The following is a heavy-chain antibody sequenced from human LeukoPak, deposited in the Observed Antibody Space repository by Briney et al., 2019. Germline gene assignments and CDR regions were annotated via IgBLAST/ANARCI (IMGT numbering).Heavy chain of an antibody. CDR3: ARALADNRGYYLGFDY. CDR2: ITNNNGTM. V-gene: IGHV3-11*04. D-gene: IGHD3-22*01. J-gene: IGHJ4*02. Sequence: GGSLRLSCAASGFTFSDYYMGWIRQAPGKGLEWISYITNNNGTMFYAGSVEGRLTIFRDNAKNSLYLQMNRLSPDDTAVYYCARALADNRGYYLGFDYWGQGTLVTVSS. CDR1: GFTFSDYY.